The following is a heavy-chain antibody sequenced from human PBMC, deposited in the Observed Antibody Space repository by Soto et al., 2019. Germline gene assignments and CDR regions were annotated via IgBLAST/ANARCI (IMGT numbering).Heavy chain of an antibody. D-gene: IGHD3-22*01. CDR2: ISSSGSTI. CDR1: GFTFSSYN. Sequence: DVQLVESGGGLVQPGGSLRLSCAASGFTFSSYNMNWVRQAPGKGLEWVSYISSSGSTIYYADSVKGRFTISRDNAKNSLYLQMNSLRAEDTAVYYCARVAYYYDSSGYFYWGQGTLVTVSS. J-gene: IGHJ4*02. CDR3: ARVAYYYDSSGYFY. V-gene: IGHV3-48*01.